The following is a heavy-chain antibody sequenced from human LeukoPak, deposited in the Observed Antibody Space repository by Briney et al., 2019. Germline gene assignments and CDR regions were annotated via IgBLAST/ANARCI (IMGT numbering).Heavy chain of an antibody. V-gene: IGHV3-15*01. CDR3: TTGGHIVVVPAASFDY. J-gene: IGHJ4*02. CDR1: GFTFSNAW. CDR2: IKSKTDGGTT. Sequence: NPGGSLRLSCAASGFTFSNAWMSWVCQAPGKGLEWVGRIKSKTDGGTTDYAAPVKGRFTISRDDSKNTMYLQMNSLKTEDTAVYYCTTGGHIVVVPAASFDYWGQGTLVTVSS. D-gene: IGHD2-2*01.